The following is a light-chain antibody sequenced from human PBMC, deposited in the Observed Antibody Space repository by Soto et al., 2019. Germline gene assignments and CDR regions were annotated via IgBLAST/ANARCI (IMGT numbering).Light chain of an antibody. CDR3: KQLKSYPRT. CDR2: AAS. J-gene: IGKJ3*01. Sequence: DIQLTQYPSFLSASVGDRVTITWRSSQGISSYLAWYQQKPGKAPKLLIYAASTLQSGVPSRFSGSGSGTEFTLTIRSLQPEDFATYYCKQLKSYPRTFGPGTKVDIK. V-gene: IGKV1-9*01. CDR1: QGISSY.